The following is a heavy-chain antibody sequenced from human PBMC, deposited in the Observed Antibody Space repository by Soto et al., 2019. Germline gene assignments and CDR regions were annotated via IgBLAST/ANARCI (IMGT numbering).Heavy chain of an antibody. CDR1: GFSLSTSGVG. CDR2: IYWDDDK. V-gene: IGHV2-5*02. Sequence: QITLKESGPTLVKPTQTLTLTCTFSGFSLSTSGVGVGWIRQPPGKALEWLALIYWDDDKRYSPSLKSRLAITKDTSKNQVVLTMTNMDPVDTATYYCAHSLKAYGAYVTRFDYWGQGTLVTVSS. CDR3: AHSLKAYGAYVTRFDY. J-gene: IGHJ4*02. D-gene: IGHD4-17*01.